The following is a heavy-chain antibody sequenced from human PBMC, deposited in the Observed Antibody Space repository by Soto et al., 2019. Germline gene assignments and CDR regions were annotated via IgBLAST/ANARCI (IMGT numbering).Heavy chain of an antibody. Sequence: PSQTLSLTCVISGDSVSSNSAAWNWIRQSPSRGLEWLGRTYYRAKWYNDYAVSVKRRITINPDTSKNQFSLQLNSVTPEDTAVYYCARDSSSYGFLSGYYHGLGDYYYGMDVWGQGTTVTVSS. J-gene: IGHJ6*02. CDR2: TYYRAKWYN. V-gene: IGHV6-1*01. CDR3: ARDSSSYGFLSGYYHGLGDYYYGMDV. CDR1: GDSVSSNSAA. D-gene: IGHD3-3*01.